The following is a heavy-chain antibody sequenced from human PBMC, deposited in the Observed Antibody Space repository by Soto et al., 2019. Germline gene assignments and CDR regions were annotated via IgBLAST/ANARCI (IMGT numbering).Heavy chain of an antibody. V-gene: IGHV4-59*01. J-gene: IGHJ4*02. Sequence: SETLSLTCTVSGGSISSYYWSWIRQPPGKGLEWIGYIYYSGSTNYNPSLKSRVTISVDTSKNQFSLKLSSVTAADTALYYFASSYLYGDYVDYFDYWGQGTLVTVSS. CDR1: GGSISSYY. CDR2: IYYSGST. CDR3: ASSYLYGDYVDYFDY. D-gene: IGHD4-17*01.